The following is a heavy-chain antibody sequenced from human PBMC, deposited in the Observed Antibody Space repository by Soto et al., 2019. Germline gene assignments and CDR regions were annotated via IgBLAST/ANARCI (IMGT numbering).Heavy chain of an antibody. CDR2: ISSNGGST. Sequence: PGGSLRLSCAASGFTFSSYAMHWVRQAPGKGLEYVSAISSNGGSTYYANSVKGRFTISRDNSKNTLYLQMGSLRAEDMAVYYCGGGGGVGITMIVEVYAFDIWGQGTMVTVSS. V-gene: IGHV3-64*01. CDR1: GFTFSSYA. D-gene: IGHD3-22*01. J-gene: IGHJ3*02. CDR3: GGGGGVGITMIVEVYAFDI.